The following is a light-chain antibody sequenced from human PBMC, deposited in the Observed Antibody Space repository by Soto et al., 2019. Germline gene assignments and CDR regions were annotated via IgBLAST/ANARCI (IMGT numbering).Light chain of an antibody. CDR2: DAS. CDR1: QSVSSY. CDR3: QQRSNWPIT. Sequence: EIVLTQSPAILSLSPGERATLSCRASQSVSSYLAWYQQKPGQAPRLLIYDASNRATGIPVRFSGSGSGTDFTLTINSLEPEDFAVYYCQQRSNWPITFGQGTRLEIK. J-gene: IGKJ5*01. V-gene: IGKV3-11*01.